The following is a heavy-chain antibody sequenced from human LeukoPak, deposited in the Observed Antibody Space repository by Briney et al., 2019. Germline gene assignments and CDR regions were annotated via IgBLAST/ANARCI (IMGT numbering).Heavy chain of an antibody. Sequence: PGGSLRLSCAASGFTFSSYEMNWVRQAPGKGLEWVSYISSSGSTIYYADSVKGRFTISRDNAKNPLYLQMNSLRAEDTAVYYCARGDSYVLDYWGQGTLVTVSS. J-gene: IGHJ4*02. V-gene: IGHV3-48*03. CDR2: ISSSGSTI. CDR3: ARGDSYVLDY. CDR1: GFTFSSYE. D-gene: IGHD3-16*01.